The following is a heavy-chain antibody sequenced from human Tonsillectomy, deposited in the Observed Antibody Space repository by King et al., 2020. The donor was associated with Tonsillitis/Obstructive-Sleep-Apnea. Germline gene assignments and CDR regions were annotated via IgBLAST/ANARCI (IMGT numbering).Heavy chain of an antibody. CDR2: INHSGST. D-gene: IGHD4-17*01. CDR1: GGSFSGYY. J-gene: IGHJ3*02. V-gene: IGHV4-34*01. CDR3: ARGGTTVSWGI. Sequence: VQLQQWGAGLLKPSETLSLTCAVYGGSFSGYYWTWIRQPPGKGLEWIGEINHSGSTSYNPSLKSRVTISVDTSKNQFPQKLNSVTAANTAVYYCARGGTTVSWGIWGQGTMVTVSS.